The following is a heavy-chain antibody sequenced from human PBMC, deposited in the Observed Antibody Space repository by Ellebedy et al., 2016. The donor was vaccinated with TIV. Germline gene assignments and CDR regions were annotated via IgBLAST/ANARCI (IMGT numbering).Heavy chain of an antibody. D-gene: IGHD4-17*01. V-gene: IGHV3-7*03. J-gene: IGHJ6*02. CDR3: ARDGAYGDYAPGQYGLDV. CDR1: GFSFRSYW. CDR2: IYQDGSEK. Sequence: GGSLRLSCATSGFSFRSYWMSWVRQAPGKGLEWVANIYQDGSEKHYADSVKGRFTISRDNAQNSLYLQMNSLRVEDTAVYYCARDGAYGDYAPGQYGLDVWGQGTTVIVS.